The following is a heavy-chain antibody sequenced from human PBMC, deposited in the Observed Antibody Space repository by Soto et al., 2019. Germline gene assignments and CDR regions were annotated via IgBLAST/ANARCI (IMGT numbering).Heavy chain of an antibody. D-gene: IGHD2-8*02. CDR1: GGYISSYY. Sequence: QVQLQESGPGLVKPSETLSLTCTVSGGYISSYYWSWIRQTQGKGLEWIGYIYYSGSTNYNPYLNSRFTISVDTSKNQFSLKLISVTAADTALYYCARRYCDYFDYWCQGTLVTVSS. CDR2: IYYSGST. CDR3: ARRYCDYFDY. V-gene: IGHV4-59*08. J-gene: IGHJ4*02.